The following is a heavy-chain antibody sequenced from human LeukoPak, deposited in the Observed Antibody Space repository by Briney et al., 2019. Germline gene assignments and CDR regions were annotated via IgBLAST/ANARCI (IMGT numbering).Heavy chain of an antibody. J-gene: IGHJ3*02. Sequence: SSETLSLTCTVSGGSISSGDYYWSWIRQPPGKGLEWIGYIYYSGSTYYNPSLKSRVTISVDTSKNQFSLKLSSVTAADTAVYYCARTLRGYYDFWSGYYENAFDIWGQGTMVTVSS. CDR3: ARTLRGYYDFWSGYYENAFDI. V-gene: IGHV4-30-4*08. CDR1: GGSISSGDYY. CDR2: IYYSGST. D-gene: IGHD3-3*01.